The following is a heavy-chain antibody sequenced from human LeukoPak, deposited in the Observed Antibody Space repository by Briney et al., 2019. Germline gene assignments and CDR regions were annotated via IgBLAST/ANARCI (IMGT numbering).Heavy chain of an antibody. Sequence: ASVKVSCKASGYTFTSYGISWVRQAPGQGLEWMGWISAYNGNTNYAQKLQGRVTMTTDTSTGTAYMELRSLRSDDTAVYYCARDVRRYCSSTSCPRYYMDVWGKGTTVTVSS. CDR3: ARDVRRYCSSTSCPRYYMDV. CDR1: GYTFTSYG. J-gene: IGHJ6*03. V-gene: IGHV1-18*01. D-gene: IGHD2-2*01. CDR2: ISAYNGNT.